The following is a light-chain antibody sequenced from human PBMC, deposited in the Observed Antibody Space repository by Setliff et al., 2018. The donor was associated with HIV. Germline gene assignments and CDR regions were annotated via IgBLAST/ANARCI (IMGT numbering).Light chain of an antibody. Sequence: QSALTQPASVSGSPGQSITISCTGSNSDVGGYNYVSWYQQHPGKAPKLMIYEVSNRPSGVSNRFSGSKSGNTASLTISGLQAEGEADYYCSSYTNTNTGVFGTGTKVTVL. V-gene: IGLV2-14*01. J-gene: IGLJ1*01. CDR2: EVS. CDR1: NSDVGGYNY. CDR3: SSYTNTNTGV.